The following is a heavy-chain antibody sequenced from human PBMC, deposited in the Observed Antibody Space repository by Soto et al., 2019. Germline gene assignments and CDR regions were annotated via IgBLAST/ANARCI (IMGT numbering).Heavy chain of an antibody. CDR3: AREERRGYPAGSWFDP. V-gene: IGHV4-30-4*01. CDR2: IYYSGST. D-gene: IGHD3-10*01. CDR1: GGSISSGDYY. Sequence: QVQLQESGPGLVKPSQTLSLTCTVSGGSISSGDYYWSWIRQPPGKGLEWIGYIYYSGSTYYNPSLKSRVTISVDTSKNQFSLKLSSVTAADTAVYYCAREERRGYPAGSWFDPWGQGTLVTVSS. J-gene: IGHJ5*02.